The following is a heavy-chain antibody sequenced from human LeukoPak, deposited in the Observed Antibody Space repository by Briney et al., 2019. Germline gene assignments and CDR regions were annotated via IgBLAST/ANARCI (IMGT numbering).Heavy chain of an antibody. V-gene: IGHV1-69*04. Sequence: SVKVSCKASGDTFSSYTISWVRQAPGQGLEWMGRIIPILGIANYAQKFQGRVTITADKSTSTAYMELSSLRSEDTAVYYCAREAPTYYYDSSGYYSVYWGQGTLVTVSS. CDR1: GDTFSSYT. D-gene: IGHD3-22*01. CDR3: AREAPTYYYDSSGYYSVY. CDR2: IIPILGIA. J-gene: IGHJ4*02.